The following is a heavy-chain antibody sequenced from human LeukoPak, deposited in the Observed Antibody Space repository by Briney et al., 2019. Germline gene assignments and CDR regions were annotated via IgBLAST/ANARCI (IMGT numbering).Heavy chain of an antibody. CDR1: GGTFSSYA. CDR2: IIPIFGAA. CDR3: ARSVDIAYYYYMDV. V-gene: IGHV1-69*05. Sequence: SVKVSCKASGGTFSSYAISWVRQAPGQGLEWMGGIIPIFGAANYAQKFQGRVTITTDESTSTAYMELSSLRSEDTAVYYCARSVDIAYYYYMDVWGKGTTVTVSS. J-gene: IGHJ6*03. D-gene: IGHD5-12*01.